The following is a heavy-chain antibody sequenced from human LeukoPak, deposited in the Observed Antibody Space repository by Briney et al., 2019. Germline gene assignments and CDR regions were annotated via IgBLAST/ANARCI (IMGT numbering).Heavy chain of an antibody. V-gene: IGHV1-2*02. J-gene: IGHJ4*02. CDR3: AREKPEDDALDY. Sequence: HRASVKVSCKASGYTFTGYYMHWVRQAPGQGLEWMGWINPNSGGTNYAQKFQGRVTMTRDTSISTAYMELSRLRSDDTAVYYCAREKPEDDALDYWGQGTLVTVSS. CDR2: INPNSGGT. D-gene: IGHD2-15*01. CDR1: GYTFTGYY.